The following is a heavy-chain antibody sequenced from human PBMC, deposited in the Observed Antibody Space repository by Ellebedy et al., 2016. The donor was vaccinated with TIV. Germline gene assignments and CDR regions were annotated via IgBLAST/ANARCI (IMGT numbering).Heavy chain of an antibody. Sequence: ASVKVSCKASGGTFSSYAISWVRQAPGQGLEWMGGIIPIFGTANYAQKFQGRVTITADESTSTAYMELSSLRSEDTAVYYCARDLGVTTVTTPNWYFDLWGRGTLVTVSS. V-gene: IGHV1-69*13. CDR3: ARDLGVTTVTTPNWYFDL. CDR2: IIPIFGTA. J-gene: IGHJ2*01. D-gene: IGHD4-17*01. CDR1: GGTFSSYA.